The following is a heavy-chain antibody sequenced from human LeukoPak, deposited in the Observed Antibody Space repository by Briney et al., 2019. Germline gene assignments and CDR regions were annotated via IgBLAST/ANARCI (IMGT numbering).Heavy chain of an antibody. J-gene: IGHJ5*02. CDR1: GGSISSYY. CDR2: IYTSGST. Sequence: SETLSLTCTVSGGSISSYYWSWIRQPAPQGLEWIGRIYTSGSTNYNPSLKSRVTMSVDTSKDQFSLKLSSVTAADTAVYYCARGRIAAGNNWFDLWGQGTLVSVSS. V-gene: IGHV4-4*07. D-gene: IGHD6-13*01. CDR3: ARGRIAAGNNWFDL.